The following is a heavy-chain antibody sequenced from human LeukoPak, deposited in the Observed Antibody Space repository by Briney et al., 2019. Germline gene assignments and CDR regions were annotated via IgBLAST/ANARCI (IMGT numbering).Heavy chain of an antibody. V-gene: IGHV3-21*04. Sequence: GGSLRLSCAASGFTFSTYSMNWVRQAPGKGLEWVSSMSRSRTYIFYADSVKGRFTISRDNSKNTLYLQMNSLRAEDTAVYYCAKHGNYDSYYYYGMDVWGQGTTVTVSS. CDR1: GFTFSTYS. CDR2: MSRSRTYI. J-gene: IGHJ6*02. CDR3: AKHGNYDSYYYYGMDV. D-gene: IGHD3-3*01.